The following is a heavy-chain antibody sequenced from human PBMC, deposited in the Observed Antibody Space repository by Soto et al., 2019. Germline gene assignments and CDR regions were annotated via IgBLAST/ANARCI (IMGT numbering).Heavy chain of an antibody. CDR3: ARVRQGCSANNCYFDP. CDR1: GGSVRAPDW. V-gene: IGHV4-4*02. Sequence: SETLSLTCTLSGGSVRAPDWWNWVRQSPDKGLEWIAEVHISGHSNYNPSLRSRVSVSIDSSKNQFYLNLNSVTAADTAIYYCARVRQGCSANNCYFDPWGQGTQVTAPQ. CDR2: VHISGHS. J-gene: IGHJ5*01. D-gene: IGHD1-1*01.